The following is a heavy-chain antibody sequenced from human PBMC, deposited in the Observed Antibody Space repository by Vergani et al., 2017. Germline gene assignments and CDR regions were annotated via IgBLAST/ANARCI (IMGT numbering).Heavy chain of an antibody. D-gene: IGHD1-26*01. CDR1: GFTFSDYY. CDR2: ISSSSSYK. J-gene: IGHJ3*02. V-gene: IGHV3-11*06. Sequence: QVQLVESGGGLVKPGGSLRLSCAASGFTFSDYYMSWIRQAPGKGREWVSYISSSSSYKNYADSVKGRITISRDNAKNSLYLQMNSLRAEDTAVYYCARAVGWELPPPSGGAFDIWGQGTMVTVSS. CDR3: ARAVGWELPPPSGGAFDI.